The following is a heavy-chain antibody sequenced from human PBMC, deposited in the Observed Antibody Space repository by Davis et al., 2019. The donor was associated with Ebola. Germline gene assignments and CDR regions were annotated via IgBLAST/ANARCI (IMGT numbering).Heavy chain of an antibody. J-gene: IGHJ6*04. D-gene: IGHD3-3*01. CDR2: ITASGLNT. Sequence: PGGSLRLSCAASGFTFSSYAMSWVRQAPGKGLEWVSGITASGLNTLYEDSVKGRFTISRDNSKKTLYLQMNSLRAEDTAVYYCAKSGLSFGVVKYHYGMDVWGRGTTVTVSS. CDR1: GFTFSSYA. CDR3: AKSGLSFGVVKYHYGMDV. V-gene: IGHV3-23*01.